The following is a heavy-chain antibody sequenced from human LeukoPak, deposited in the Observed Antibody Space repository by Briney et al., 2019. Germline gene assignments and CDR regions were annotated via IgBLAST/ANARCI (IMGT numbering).Heavy chain of an antibody. Sequence: SETLSLTCAVYGGSFSGYYWSWIRQPPGKGLEWIGEINHSGSTNYNPSLKSRVTISVDTSKNQFSLKLSSVTAADTAVYYCARGSVVAVAGTFYYYYYMDVWGKGTTVTVSS. CDR3: ARGSVVAVAGTFYYYYYMDV. V-gene: IGHV4-34*01. D-gene: IGHD6-19*01. J-gene: IGHJ6*03. CDR1: GGSFSGYY. CDR2: INHSGST.